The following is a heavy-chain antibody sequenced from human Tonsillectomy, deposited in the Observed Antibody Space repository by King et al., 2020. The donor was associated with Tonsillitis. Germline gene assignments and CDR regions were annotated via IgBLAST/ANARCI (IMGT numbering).Heavy chain of an antibody. V-gene: IGHV3-9*01. J-gene: IGHJ4*02. D-gene: IGHD3-3*01. CDR2: ISRNSDSI. CDR1: GFTFDDYA. Sequence: VKLVESGGGLVQPGRSLRLSCAASGFTFDDYAMHWVRQVPGKGLEWVTGISRNSDSIGYADSVKGRFTISRDDAKNSLYLQMNSLRAEDTALYFCVKDSFWSGAIFDSWGLGTLVTVSS. CDR3: VKDSFWSGAIFDS.